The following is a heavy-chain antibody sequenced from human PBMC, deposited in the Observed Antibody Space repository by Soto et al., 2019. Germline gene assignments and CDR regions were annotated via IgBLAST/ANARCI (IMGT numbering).Heavy chain of an antibody. V-gene: IGHV3-11*01. CDR2: ISTSGSTL. Sequence: QVQLVESGGGLVKPRGSLRLSCAASGFSFSDYYMSWIRQAPGKGLEWISYISTSGSTLFYADSVKGRFTISRDNARNSLYLQISSLRAEDTAVYYCVRISVRPRAIRTAPGRWYFDLWGRGALATVSS. CDR3: VRISVRPRAIRTAPGRWYFDL. CDR1: GFSFSDYY. D-gene: IGHD1-1*01. J-gene: IGHJ2*01.